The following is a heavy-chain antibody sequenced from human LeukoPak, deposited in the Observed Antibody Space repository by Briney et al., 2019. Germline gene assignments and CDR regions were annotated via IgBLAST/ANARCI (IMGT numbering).Heavy chain of an antibody. CDR1: GGSISSSSYY. Sequence: PSGTLSLTCTVSGGSISSSSYYWGWIRQPPGKGLEWIGSIYYSGSTYYNPSLKSRVTISVDTSKNQFSLKLSSVTAADTAVYYCIQGYCSSTSCYHFDYWGQGTLVTVSS. CDR3: IQGYCSSTSCYHFDY. D-gene: IGHD2-2*01. V-gene: IGHV4-39*01. J-gene: IGHJ4*02. CDR2: IYYSGST.